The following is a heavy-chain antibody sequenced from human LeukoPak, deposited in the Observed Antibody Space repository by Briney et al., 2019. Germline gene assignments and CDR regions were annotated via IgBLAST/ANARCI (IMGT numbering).Heavy chain of an antibody. CDR1: GYTLTELS. CDR3: ATGIERARIQLWFWCYAFDI. V-gene: IGHV1-24*01. J-gene: IGHJ3*02. CDR2: FDPEDGET. Sequence: GASVKVSCKVSGYTLTELSMHWVRQAPGKGLEWMGGFDPEDGETIYAQKFQGRVTMTEDTSTDTAYMELSSLRSEDTAVYYCATGIERARIQLWFWCYAFDIWGQGTMVTVSS. D-gene: IGHD5-18*01.